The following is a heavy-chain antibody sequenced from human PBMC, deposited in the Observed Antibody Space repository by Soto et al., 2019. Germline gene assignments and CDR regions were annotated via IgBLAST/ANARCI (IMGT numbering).Heavy chain of an antibody. CDR2: IFYSGST. D-gene: IGHD3-10*01. CDR1: GGSISSYY. J-gene: IGHJ4*02. V-gene: IGHV4-59*01. CDR3: ARRYGEFNFDY. Sequence: QVQLQESGPGLVKPSETLSLTCTVSGGSISSYYWSWIRQSPGKGLEWIGYIFYSGSTTYNPSLKSRVTISVDTSKNQFSLTLSSVTAADTAVYYCARRYGEFNFDYWGQGTLVTVSS.